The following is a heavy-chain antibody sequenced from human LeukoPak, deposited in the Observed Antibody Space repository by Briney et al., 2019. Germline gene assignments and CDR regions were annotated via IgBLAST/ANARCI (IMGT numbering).Heavy chain of an antibody. CDR3: GRSPKGYRNGAHIDY. CDR1: GFTFSTYA. D-gene: IGHD5-18*01. V-gene: IGHV3-23*01. J-gene: IGHJ4*02. CDR2: ISGSDGST. Sequence: GGSLRLSCAASGFTFSTYAMTWVRQAPGKGLEWVSIISGSDGSTYYADSMKGRFSISRDNSKNTLLLQMNSLRVDDTAVYYCGRSPKGYRNGAHIDYWGQGTLVTVSS.